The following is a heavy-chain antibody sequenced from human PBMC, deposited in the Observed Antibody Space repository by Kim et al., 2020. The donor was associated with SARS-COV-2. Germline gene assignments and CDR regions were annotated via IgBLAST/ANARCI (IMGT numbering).Heavy chain of an antibody. D-gene: IGHD6-13*01. CDR2: ISGSGGST. CDR1: GFTFSSYA. CDR3: AKIYSSSWYPEGYYYYYGMDV. J-gene: IGHJ6*02. V-gene: IGHV3-23*01. Sequence: GGSLRLSCAASGFTFSSYAMSWVRQAPGKGLEWVSAISGSGGSTYYADSVKGRFTISRDNSKNTLYLQMNSLRAEDTAVYYCAKIYSSSWYPEGYYYYYGMDVWGQGTTVTVSS.